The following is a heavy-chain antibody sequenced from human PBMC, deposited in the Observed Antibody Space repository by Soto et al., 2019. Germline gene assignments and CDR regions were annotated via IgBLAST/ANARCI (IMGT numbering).Heavy chain of an antibody. Sequence: QLQLQESGPGLVKPSETLSLTCTVSGDSISTTYYYWVWIRQPPGKGLEWIGSIYYSGNTYYNPSLKSRVTISVGTSSKQFSLKLSSVTATDTAVYYCARGHGDFLSNYYDGFDMWGQGTMVTVSS. CDR2: IYYSGNT. D-gene: IGHD3-3*01. CDR1: GDSISTTYYY. J-gene: IGHJ3*02. CDR3: ARGHGDFLSNYYDGFDM. V-gene: IGHV4-39*01.